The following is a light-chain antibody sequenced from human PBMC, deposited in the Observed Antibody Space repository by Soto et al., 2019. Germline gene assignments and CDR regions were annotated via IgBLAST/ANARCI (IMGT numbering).Light chain of an antibody. CDR3: QQSYSTPRT. J-gene: IGKJ1*01. V-gene: IGKV1-39*01. CDR2: AAS. Sequence: DIQMTQSPSSLSASVGDRVTITCRANQSISSYLNWYQQKPEKAPKLLICAASSLQSGVPPRFSGSGSGTDFTLTISSLQPEDFATYYCQQSYSTPRTFGQGTKVEIK. CDR1: QSISSY.